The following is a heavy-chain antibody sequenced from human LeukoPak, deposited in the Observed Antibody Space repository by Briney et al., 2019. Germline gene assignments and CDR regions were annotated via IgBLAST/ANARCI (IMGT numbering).Heavy chain of an antibody. D-gene: IGHD4-17*01. CDR1: GGTFSSYA. J-gene: IGHJ3*02. CDR3: ARADYGDFDFDI. CDR2: IIPILGIA. Sequence: ASVKVSCKASGGTFSSYAISWVRQAPGQGLEWMGRIIPILGIANYAQKFQGRVTITADKSTSTAYMELSSLRSEDTAVYYCARADYGDFDFDIWGQGTMVTVSS. V-gene: IGHV1-69*04.